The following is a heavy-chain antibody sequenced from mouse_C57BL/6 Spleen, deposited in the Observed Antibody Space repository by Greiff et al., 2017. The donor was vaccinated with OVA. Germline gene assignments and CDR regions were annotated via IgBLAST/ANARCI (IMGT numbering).Heavy chain of an antibody. D-gene: IGHD3-2*02. V-gene: IGHV1-59*01. CDR3: ARDSSGSYYFDY. J-gene: IGHJ2*01. CDR1: GYTFTSYW. Sequence: QVQLQQPGAELVRPGTSVKLSCKASGYTFTSYWMHWVKQRPGQGLEWIGVIDPSDSYTNYNQKFKGKATLTVDTSSSTAYMQLSSLTSEDSAVYYCARDSSGSYYFDYGGQGTTLTVSS. CDR2: IDPSDSYT.